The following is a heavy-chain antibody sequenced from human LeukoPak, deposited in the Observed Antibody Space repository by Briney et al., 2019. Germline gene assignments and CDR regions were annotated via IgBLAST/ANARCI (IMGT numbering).Heavy chain of an antibody. D-gene: IGHD3-9*01. CDR2: VNPSGGST. CDR1: GYTFTSCY. CDR3: SRGEYDILTGSIAPPDY. V-gene: IGHV1-46*01. J-gene: IGHJ4*01. Sequence: ASVKVSCKASGYTFTSCYMHWVRQAPGQGLEWMGIVNPSGGSTSYAQKFQGRVTMTRDTSTSTVYMELSSLRSEDTAVYYCSRGEYDILTGSIAPPDYWGHGTLVTVSS.